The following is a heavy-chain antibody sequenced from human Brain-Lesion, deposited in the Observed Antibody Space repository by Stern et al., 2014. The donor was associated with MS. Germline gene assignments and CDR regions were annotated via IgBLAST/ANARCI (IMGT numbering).Heavy chain of an antibody. CDR1: GGSVSSTSYA. J-gene: IGHJ5*02. D-gene: IGHD2-15*01. Sequence: QLVQSGPGLVKPSETLSLTCTVAGGSVSSTSYAWAWIRQPPGKGLEWIGTIYYSGNPYYSPSLKSRPTISLDTSKNQFSLQLRSVTAADTAVYYCAGEEDIRYCSGGSCTGNWFDPWGQGTLVTVSS. CDR3: AGEEDIRYCSGGSCTGNWFDP. V-gene: IGHV4-39*01. CDR2: IYYSGNP.